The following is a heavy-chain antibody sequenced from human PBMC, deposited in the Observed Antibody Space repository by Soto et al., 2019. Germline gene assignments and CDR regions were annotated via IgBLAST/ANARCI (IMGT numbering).Heavy chain of an antibody. CDR1: GGTXSSYA. V-gene: IGHV1-69*13. D-gene: IGHD1-26*01. CDR2: IIPIFGTA. J-gene: IGHJ4*02. Sequence: SVKVSCKASGGTXSSYAISWVRQAPGQGLEWMGGIIPIFGTANYAQKFQGRVTITADESTSTAYMELSSLRSEDTAVYYCARERGAQNHLDYWGQGTLVTVSS. CDR3: ARERGAQNHLDY.